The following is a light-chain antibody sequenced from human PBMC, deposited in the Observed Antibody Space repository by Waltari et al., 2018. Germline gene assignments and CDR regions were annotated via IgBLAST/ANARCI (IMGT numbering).Light chain of an antibody. CDR1: QSISNW. CDR3: QQYNSYSLLT. CDR2: KAS. J-gene: IGKJ4*01. V-gene: IGKV1-5*03. Sequence: DIQMTQSPSTLSASVGHRVTITCRASQSISNWVAWYQQKPGKAPKLLIYKASTLESGVPSRFSGSGSGTEFTLTISSLQPDDFATYYCQQYNSYSLLTFGGGTKVEIK.